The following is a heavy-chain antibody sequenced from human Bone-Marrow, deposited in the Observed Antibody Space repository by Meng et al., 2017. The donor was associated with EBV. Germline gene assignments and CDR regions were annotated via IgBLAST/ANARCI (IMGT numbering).Heavy chain of an antibody. CDR2: IYHSGST. CDR1: AGSIRRSNG. D-gene: IGHD4-23*01. Sequence: KLPGSGPGAVNTTGTLSLTCAVFAGSIRRSNGWRWVRPPPGKGLGWIGEIYHSGSTNYNPSLKSRVTISVDKSKNQFSLKLSSVTAADTAVYYCASLPDYGGNSGDYWGQGTLVTVSS. J-gene: IGHJ4*02. V-gene: IGHV4-4*02. CDR3: ASLPDYGGNSGDY.